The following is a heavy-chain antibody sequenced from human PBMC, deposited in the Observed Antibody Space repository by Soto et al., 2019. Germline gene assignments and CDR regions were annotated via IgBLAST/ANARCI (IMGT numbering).Heavy chain of an antibody. V-gene: IGHV3-21*01. J-gene: IGHJ6*02. CDR2: ISSSSFSI. D-gene: IGHD6-6*01. Sequence: VGSLRLSCAASGFTFSSYSMNWVRQAPGKGLEWVSSISSSSFSINYADSVKGRFSISRDNAQNSLHLQMNNLRAEDTAVYYCARNESSNIYGMDVWGQGTTVTVSS. CDR3: ARNESSNIYGMDV. CDR1: GFTFSSYS.